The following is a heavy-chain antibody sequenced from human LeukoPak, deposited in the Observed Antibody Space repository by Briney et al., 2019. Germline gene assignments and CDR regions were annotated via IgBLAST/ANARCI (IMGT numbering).Heavy chain of an antibody. CDR1: GFSISAFE. CDR3: ARRFDS. CDR2: IISSGSAI. J-gene: IGHJ4*02. Sequence: GGSLRRSCTVSGFSISAFEMNWVRQAPGKGLEWVSQIISSGSAIYYADSVKGRFTLSRDNAKNSLYLQMSSLRVEDTAVYYCARRFDSWGQGTLVTVSS. V-gene: IGHV3-48*03.